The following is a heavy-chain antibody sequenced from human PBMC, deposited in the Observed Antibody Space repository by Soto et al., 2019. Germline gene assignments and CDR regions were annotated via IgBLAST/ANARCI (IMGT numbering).Heavy chain of an antibody. CDR2: IYYSGST. J-gene: IGHJ3*02. CDR3: ARGRGCDYSNYCSAFDI. Sequence: NPSETLSLTCTVSGGSISSGGYYWSWIRQHPGKGLEWIGYIYYSGSTYYNPSLKSRVTISVDTSKNQFSLKLSSVTAADTAVYYCARGRGCDYSNYCSAFDIWGQGTMVTVSS. V-gene: IGHV4-31*03. CDR1: GGSISSGGYY. D-gene: IGHD4-4*01.